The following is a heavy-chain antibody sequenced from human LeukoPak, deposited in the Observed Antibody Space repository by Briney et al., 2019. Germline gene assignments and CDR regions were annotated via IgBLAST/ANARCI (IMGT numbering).Heavy chain of an antibody. CDR1: GFTVSSNY. J-gene: IGHJ4*02. CDR2: IYSGGST. V-gene: IGHV3-66*01. Sequence: QPGGSLRLSCAASGFTVSSNYMSWVRQAPGKGLEWVSIIYSGGSTHYGDSVKGRFTISRGNSKNTLYLQMNSLRAEDTAVYYCARANYEILTGYLYFDYWGQGTLVTVSS. CDR3: ARANYEILTGYLYFDY. D-gene: IGHD3-9*01.